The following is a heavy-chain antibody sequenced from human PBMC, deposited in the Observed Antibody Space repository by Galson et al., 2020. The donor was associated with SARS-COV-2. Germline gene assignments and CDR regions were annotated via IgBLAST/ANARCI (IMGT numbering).Heavy chain of an antibody. D-gene: IGHD3-10*01. V-gene: IGHV4-31*03. Sequence: TLSLTCTVSGGSISSGGYYWSWIRQHPGKGLEWIGYIYYSGSTYYNPSLKSRVTISVDTSKNQFSLKLSSVTAADMAVYYCARGFDYGSGSRFDYWGQGTLVTVSS. CDR1: GGSISSGGYY. J-gene: IGHJ4*02. CDR3: ARGFDYGSGSRFDY. CDR2: IYYSGST.